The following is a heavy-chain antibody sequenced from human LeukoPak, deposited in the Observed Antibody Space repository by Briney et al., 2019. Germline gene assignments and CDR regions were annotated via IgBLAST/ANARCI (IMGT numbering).Heavy chain of an antibody. CDR2: IYPGDSDT. CDR3: ARHTTSRPYYDILTGNQQYYGMDV. Sequence: GESLKISCKGSGYSFTSYWIGWVRQMPGKGLEWMGIIYPGDSDTRYSPSFQGQVTISADKSISTAYLQWSSLKASDTAMYYCARHTTSRPYYDILTGNQQYYGMDVWGQGTTVTVSS. J-gene: IGHJ6*02. D-gene: IGHD3-9*01. V-gene: IGHV5-51*01. CDR1: GYSFTSYW.